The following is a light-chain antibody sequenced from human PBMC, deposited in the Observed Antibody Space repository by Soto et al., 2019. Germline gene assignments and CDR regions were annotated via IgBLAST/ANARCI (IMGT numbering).Light chain of an antibody. CDR1: SSDVGAYNY. V-gene: IGLV2-14*01. J-gene: IGLJ3*02. CDR3: SSYTSTNPLWG. Sequence: QSALTQPASVSGSPGQSITISCTGTSSDVGAYNYVSWYQQHPGKAPKLLISEVTDRPSGVSNRFSGSKSGNTASLTISGLQAEDEADYFCSSYTSTNPLWGFGGGTKLTV. CDR2: EVT.